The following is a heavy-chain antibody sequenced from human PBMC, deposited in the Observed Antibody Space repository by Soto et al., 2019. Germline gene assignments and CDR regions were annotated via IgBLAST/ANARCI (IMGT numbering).Heavy chain of an antibody. Sequence: SVKVSCKASGGTFSSYTISWVRQAPGQGLEWMGRIIPILGIANYAQKFQGRVTITADKSTSTAYMELSSLRSEDTAVYYCARSFSDSSGKRAFDIWGQGTMVTVSS. CDR2: IIPILGIA. V-gene: IGHV1-69*02. CDR3: ARSFSDSSGKRAFDI. J-gene: IGHJ3*02. CDR1: GGTFSSYT. D-gene: IGHD3-22*01.